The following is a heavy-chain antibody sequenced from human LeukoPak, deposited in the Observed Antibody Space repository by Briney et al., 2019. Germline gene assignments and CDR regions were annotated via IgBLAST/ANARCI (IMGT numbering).Heavy chain of an antibody. J-gene: IGHJ4*02. Sequence: GGSLRLSCAASGFTFSSYAMSWVRQAPGKGLEWVSTIGGSGGATYYADSVKGRFTISRDNSKNTLDLHMNGLRVEDTAVYYCTKGGSSWSRWDYWGQGALVTVSS. V-gene: IGHV3-23*01. D-gene: IGHD6-13*01. CDR1: GFTFSSYA. CDR2: IGGSGGAT. CDR3: TKGGSSWSRWDY.